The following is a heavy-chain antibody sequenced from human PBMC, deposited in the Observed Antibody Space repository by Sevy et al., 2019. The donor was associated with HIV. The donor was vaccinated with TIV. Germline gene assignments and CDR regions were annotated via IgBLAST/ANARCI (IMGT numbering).Heavy chain of an antibody. CDR3: ARETGNLYYYYGMDV. CDR2: MNPNSGNT. Sequence: ASVKVSCKASGYTFTSYDINWVRQATGQGLEWMGWMNPNSGNTGYAQKFQGRVTMTRNNSISTAYMELSSRRSEDTAVYYCARETGNLYYYYGMDVWGQGTTVTVSS. J-gene: IGHJ6*02. D-gene: IGHD1-1*01. CDR1: GYTFTSYD. V-gene: IGHV1-8*01.